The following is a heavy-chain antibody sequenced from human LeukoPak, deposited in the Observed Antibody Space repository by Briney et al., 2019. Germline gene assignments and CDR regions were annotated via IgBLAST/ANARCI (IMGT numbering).Heavy chain of an antibody. Sequence: ASVKVSCKASGGTFSSYAISWVRQATGQGLEWMGWMNPNSGNTGYAQKFQGRVTITRNTSISTAYMELSSLRSEDTAVYYCASLGHGVWDSNFDYWGQGTLVTVSS. CDR1: GGTFSSYA. CDR2: MNPNSGNT. J-gene: IGHJ4*02. V-gene: IGHV1-8*03. CDR3: ASLGHGVWDSNFDY. D-gene: IGHD6-13*01.